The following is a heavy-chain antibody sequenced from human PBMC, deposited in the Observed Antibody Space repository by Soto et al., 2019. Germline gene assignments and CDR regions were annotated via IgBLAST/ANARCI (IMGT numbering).Heavy chain of an antibody. CDR3: AKGLYNWNLDGMDV. V-gene: IGHV3-66*01. J-gene: IGHJ6*02. Sequence: PGGSLRLSCGASELTVSDTYMNWVRQAPGKGLEWVSVMYSGGTTYYADSVKGRFTISRDNSKNTLYLQMNSLRPEDTAVYYCAKGLYNWNLDGMDVWGQGTTVTVSS. D-gene: IGHD1-7*01. CDR1: ELTVSDTY. CDR2: MYSGGTT.